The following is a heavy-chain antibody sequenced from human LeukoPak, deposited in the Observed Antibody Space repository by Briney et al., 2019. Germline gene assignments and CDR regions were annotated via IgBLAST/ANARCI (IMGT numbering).Heavy chain of an antibody. V-gene: IGHV3-30-3*01. CDR3: ARDSQTSQYSSSWYDY. Sequence: PGRSLRLSCAASGFTFSSYAMHWVRQAPGKGLEWVAVISYDGSNKYYADSVKGRFTISRDNSKNTLYLQMNSLRAEDTAVYYCARDSQTSQYSSSWYDYWGQGTLVTVSS. CDR1: GFTFSSYA. J-gene: IGHJ4*02. D-gene: IGHD6-13*01. CDR2: ISYDGSNK.